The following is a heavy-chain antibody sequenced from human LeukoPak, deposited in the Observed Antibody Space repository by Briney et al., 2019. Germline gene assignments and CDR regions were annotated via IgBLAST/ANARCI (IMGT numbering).Heavy chain of an antibody. CDR3: ARADYRGNYLVY. CDR1: AFTFSSYL. Sequence: GSLRLSCAASAFTFSSYLVHWVRQAPGKGVFWVSRINPDGSSKTYADSVKGRFTISRDNAKNTLYLQMNSLRAEDTAVYYCARADYRGNYLVYWGQGTLVTVSS. D-gene: IGHD1-26*01. V-gene: IGHV3-74*01. J-gene: IGHJ4*02. CDR2: INPDGSSK.